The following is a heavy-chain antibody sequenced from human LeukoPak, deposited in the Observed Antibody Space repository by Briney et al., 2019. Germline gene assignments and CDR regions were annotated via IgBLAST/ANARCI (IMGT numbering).Heavy chain of an antibody. J-gene: IGHJ4*02. D-gene: IGHD4-23*01. CDR2: ISYDGSNK. Sequence: PGGSLRLSCAASGFTFSSYAMHWVRQAPGKGLEWVSVISYDGSNKYYADSVKGRFTISRDNSKNTLYLQMNSLRAEDTAVYYCVRGGRALVKSIGYWGQGTLVTVSS. CDR3: VRGGRALVKSIGY. V-gene: IGHV3-30-3*01. CDR1: GFTFSSYA.